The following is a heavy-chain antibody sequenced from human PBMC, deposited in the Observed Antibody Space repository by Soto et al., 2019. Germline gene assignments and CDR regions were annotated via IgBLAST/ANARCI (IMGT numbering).Heavy chain of an antibody. CDR2: IYHSGST. CDR1: GYSISSGYY. V-gene: IGHV4-38-2*01. CDR3: ATSQKGYNWNYFDH. D-gene: IGHD1-20*01. J-gene: IGHJ4*02. Sequence: SETLSLTCAVSGYSISSGYYWGWIRQPPGKGLEWIGSIYHSGSTYYNPSLKSRVTISVDTSKNQFSLKLSAVTAADTAVYYCATSQKGYNWNYFDHWGQGALVTVSS.